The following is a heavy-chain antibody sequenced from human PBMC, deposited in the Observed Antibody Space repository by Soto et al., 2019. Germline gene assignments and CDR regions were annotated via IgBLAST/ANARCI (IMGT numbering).Heavy chain of an antibody. CDR2: ISSNGRST. D-gene: IGHD2-8*01. Sequence: PGGSLRLSCAASVFPLSSYAMSWVRQAPGKGLEYVSAISSNGRSTYYANSVKGRFTISRDNSKNTLYLQMDSLRAEDMAVYYCARDRCTNGVCYAPSDYWGQGTLVTVSS. J-gene: IGHJ4*02. CDR1: VFPLSSYA. CDR3: ARDRCTNGVCYAPSDY. V-gene: IGHV3-64*01.